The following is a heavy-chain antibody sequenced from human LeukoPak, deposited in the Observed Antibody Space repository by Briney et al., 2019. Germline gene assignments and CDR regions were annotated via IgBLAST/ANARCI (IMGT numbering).Heavy chain of an antibody. Sequence: GWALILYCASTRLTFLIYSMNWVRQPQGKGLDWVSSISSISCYIYYADSGKGRFTISRDNANNSLYLQMNSLRAEDTVVYYCARLQALNWCEPWGQGTLVTVSS. J-gene: IGHJ5*02. CDR2: ISSISCYI. CDR3: ARLQALNWCEP. V-gene: IGHV3-21*01. D-gene: IGHD4-11*01. CDR1: RLTFLIYS.